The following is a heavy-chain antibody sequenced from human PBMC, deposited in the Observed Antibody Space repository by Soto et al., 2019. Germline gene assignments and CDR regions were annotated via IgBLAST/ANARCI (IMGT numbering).Heavy chain of an antibody. CDR1: GYTFTGYY. CDR3: ARDEGSRTGASDAFDI. D-gene: IGHD7-27*01. V-gene: IGHV1-2*04. J-gene: IGHJ3*02. CDR2: INPNSGGT. Sequence: GASVKVSCKASGYTFTGYYLHWVRQAPGQGLEWMGWINPNSGGTNYAQKFQGWVTMTRDTSISTAYMELSRLRSDDTAVYYCARDEGSRTGASDAFDIWGQGTMVTVSS.